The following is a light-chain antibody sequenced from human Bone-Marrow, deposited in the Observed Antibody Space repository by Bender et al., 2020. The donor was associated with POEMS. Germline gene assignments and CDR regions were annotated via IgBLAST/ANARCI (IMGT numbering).Light chain of an antibody. CDR2: HVS. V-gene: IGLV2-14*03. Sequence: QSALTQPASMSGSPGQSITIACTGTSSDVGASNFVSWYQQHPGKAPKLILSHVSNRPSGISDRFSGSKSGNTAFLTVSGLQADDEADYFCSSHTTDTTLIFGGGTTLTVL. CDR3: SSHTTDTTLI. CDR1: SSDVGASNF. J-gene: IGLJ2*01.